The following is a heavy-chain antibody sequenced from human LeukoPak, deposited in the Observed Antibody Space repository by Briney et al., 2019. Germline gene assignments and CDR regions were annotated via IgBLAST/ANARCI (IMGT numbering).Heavy chain of an antibody. CDR2: ISAYNGNT. J-gene: IGHJ4*02. V-gene: IGHV1-18*01. CDR3: ARCSPGDSSNFYAVLQY. Sequence: ASVKVSCKASGYTFTSYGISWVRQAPGQGLEWMGWISAYNGNTDYAQKFQGRVTMTTDTSTNTAYLEISSLTSDDTAVYYCARCSPGDSSNFYAVLQYWGQGTQVTVST. CDR1: GYTFTSYG. D-gene: IGHD3-22*01.